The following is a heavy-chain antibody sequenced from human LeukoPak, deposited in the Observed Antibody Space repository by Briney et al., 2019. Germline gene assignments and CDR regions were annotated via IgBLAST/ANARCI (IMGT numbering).Heavy chain of an antibody. CDR3: ARDIVATIDAFDI. Sequence: GGSLRLSCAASGFTFSSYGMHWVCQAPGKGLEWVAVIWYDGSNKYYADSVKGRFTISRDNTKNTLYLQMNSLRAEDTAVYYCARDIVATIDAFDIWGQGTMVTVS. CDR2: IWYDGSNK. J-gene: IGHJ3*02. D-gene: IGHD5-12*01. V-gene: IGHV3-33*01. CDR1: GFTFSSYG.